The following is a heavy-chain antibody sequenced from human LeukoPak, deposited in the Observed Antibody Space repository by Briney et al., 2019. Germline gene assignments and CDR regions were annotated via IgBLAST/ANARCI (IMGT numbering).Heavy chain of an antibody. CDR2: IYTSGST. J-gene: IGHJ4*02. Sequence: PSETLSLTCTVSGGSISSYYWSWIRQPPGKGLEWIGRIYTSGSTNYNPSLKSRVTMSVDTSKNQFSLKLSSVTAADTAVYYCARDGATPSRYFDYWGQGTLVTVSS. V-gene: IGHV4-4*07. CDR3: ARDGATPSRYFDY. D-gene: IGHD5-24*01. CDR1: GGSISSYY.